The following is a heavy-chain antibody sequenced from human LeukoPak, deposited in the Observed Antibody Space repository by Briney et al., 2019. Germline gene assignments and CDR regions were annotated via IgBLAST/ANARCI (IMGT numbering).Heavy chain of an antibody. V-gene: IGHV1-46*01. J-gene: IGHJ5*02. CDR3: ARDPLPYYYDSSGYYGSHNWFDP. CDR2: INPSGGST. Sequence: ASVKVSCKASGYTFTSYYMHWVRQAPGQGLEWMGIINPSGGSTSYAQKFQGRVTMTRDMSTSTVYMELSSLRPEDTAVYYCARDPLPYYYDSSGYYGSHNWFDPWGQGTLVTVSS. CDR1: GYTFTSYY. D-gene: IGHD3-22*01.